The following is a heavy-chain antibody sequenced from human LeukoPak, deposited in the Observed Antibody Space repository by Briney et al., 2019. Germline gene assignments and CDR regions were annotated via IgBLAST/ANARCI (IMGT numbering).Heavy chain of an antibody. CDR1: GFTFSSYG. CDR2: ISYDGSNK. Sequence: GGSLRLSCAASGFTFSSYGMHWVRQAPGKGLEWVAVISYDGSNKYYADSVKGRFTISRDNSKNTLYLQMNSLRAEVTAVYYCAKGSDYYGSGGSYWGQGTLVTVSS. CDR3: AKGSDYYGSGGSY. J-gene: IGHJ4*02. V-gene: IGHV3-30*18. D-gene: IGHD3-10*01.